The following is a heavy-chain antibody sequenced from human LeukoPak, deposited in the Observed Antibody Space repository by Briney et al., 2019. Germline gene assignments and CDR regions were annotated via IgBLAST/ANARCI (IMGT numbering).Heavy chain of an antibody. CDR3: AKAQEGGSRFDY. CDR1: GLTFSSYA. V-gene: IGHV3-23*01. Sequence: GGSLRLSCAASGLTFSSYAMSWVRQAPGKGLEWVSAISGSGAGTYYTDSVKGRFSISRDNSKNTLYLQMNSLRAEDTVVYYCAKAQEGGSRFDYWGQGTLVTVSS. D-gene: IGHD1-26*01. CDR2: ISGSGAGT. J-gene: IGHJ4*02.